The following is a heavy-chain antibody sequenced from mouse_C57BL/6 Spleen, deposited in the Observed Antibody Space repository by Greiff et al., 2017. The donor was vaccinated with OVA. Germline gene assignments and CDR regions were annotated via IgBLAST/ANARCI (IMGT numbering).Heavy chain of an antibody. J-gene: IGHJ4*01. CDR2: IYPGSGST. CDR3: ARRRIYNAMDY. Sequence: QVQLQQPGAELVKPGASVKMSCKASGYTFTSYWITWVKQRPGQGLEWIGDIYPGSGSTNYNEKFKSKATLTADTSSSTAYMQLSSLTSEDSAVYYCARRRIYNAMDYWGQGTSVTVSS. CDR1: GYTFTSYW. V-gene: IGHV1-55*01.